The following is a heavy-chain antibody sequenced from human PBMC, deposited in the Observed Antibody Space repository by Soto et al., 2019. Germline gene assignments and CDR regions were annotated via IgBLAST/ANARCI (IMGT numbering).Heavy chain of an antibody. CDR2: ISGSGGST. CDR1: GFTFSSYA. V-gene: IGHV3-23*01. CDR3: AKGAVAGMPYYYGMDV. Sequence: GGSVRLSCAASGFTFSSYAMSWVRQAPGKGLEWVSAISGSGGSTYYADSVKGRFTISRDNSKNTLYLQMNSLRAEDTAVYYCAKGAVAGMPYYYGMDVWGQGTTVTVSS. D-gene: IGHD6-19*01. J-gene: IGHJ6*02.